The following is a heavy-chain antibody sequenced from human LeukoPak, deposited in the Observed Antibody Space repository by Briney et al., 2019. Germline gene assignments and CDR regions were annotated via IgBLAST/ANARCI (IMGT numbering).Heavy chain of an antibody. CDR3: ARALPGCGSTNCYGLET. J-gene: IGHJ5*02. V-gene: IGHV7-4-1*02. CDR1: GGTFSSYA. Sequence: ASVKVSCKASGGTFSSYAISWVRQAPGQGLEWMGWINTNTGNPTYGQGFTGRFVFSLDTSVNTAYLQISSLQAEDTAVYYCARALPGCGSTNCYGLETWGQGTLVTVSS. CDR2: INTNTGNP. D-gene: IGHD2-2*01.